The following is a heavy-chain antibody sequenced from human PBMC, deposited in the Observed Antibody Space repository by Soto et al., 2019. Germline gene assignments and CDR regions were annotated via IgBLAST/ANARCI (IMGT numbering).Heavy chain of an antibody. CDR3: ARDRRGSSGWYYFDH. D-gene: IGHD6-19*01. CDR1: GFTFSHYW. V-gene: IGHV3-7*01. CDR2: MQQDGSEQ. J-gene: IGHJ4*02. Sequence: HPWGSLRLSCAASGFTFSHYWMSWWRQAPGKGLEWVANMQQDGSEQYFEDSVKGRFTISRDNAKNSLFLQMNSLRADDTAVYFCARDRRGSSGWYYFDHWGQGTQVTVSS.